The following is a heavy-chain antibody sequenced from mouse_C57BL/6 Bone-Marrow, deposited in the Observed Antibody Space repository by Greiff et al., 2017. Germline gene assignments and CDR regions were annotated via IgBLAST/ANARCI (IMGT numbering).Heavy chain of an antibody. CDR2: IDPSDSYT. V-gene: IGHV1-59*01. J-gene: IGHJ2*01. Sequence: QVQLQQPGAELVRPGTSVKLSCKASGYTFTSYWMHWVKQRPGQGLEWIGVIDPSDSYTNYNQKFKGKATLTVDTASSTAYLQLSSRTSVDSAVYYCARANWGEGYWGQGTTLTVSS. CDR3: ARANWGEGY. CDR1: GYTFTSYW. D-gene: IGHD4-1*01.